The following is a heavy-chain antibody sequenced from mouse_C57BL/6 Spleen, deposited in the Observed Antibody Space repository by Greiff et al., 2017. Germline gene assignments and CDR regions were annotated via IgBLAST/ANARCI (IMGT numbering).Heavy chain of an antibody. CDR1: GYTFTSYW. Sequence: VQLQQPGAELVRPGSSVKLSCKASGYTFTSYWMHWVKQRPIQGLEWIGNIDPSDSETHYNQKFKDKATLTVDKSSSTAYMHLSSLTSEDSAFYYCARSYDYGGFDYWGQGTTLTVSS. J-gene: IGHJ2*01. CDR2: IDPSDSET. V-gene: IGHV1-52*01. D-gene: IGHD1-1*01. CDR3: ARSYDYGGFDY.